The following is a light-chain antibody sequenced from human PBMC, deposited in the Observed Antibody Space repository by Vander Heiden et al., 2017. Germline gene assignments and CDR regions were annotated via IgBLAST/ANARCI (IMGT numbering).Light chain of an antibody. J-gene: IGKJ1*01. CDR3: QQYNSYSRT. CDR1: QSISSW. Sequence: DTEMTQSPPTLSASVGDRVTITCRASQSISSWLAWYQQKPGKAPKLLIYKASSLESGVPSRFSGSGSGTEFTLTISSLQPDDFATYYCQQYNSYSRTFGQGTKVEIK. CDR2: KAS. V-gene: IGKV1-5*03.